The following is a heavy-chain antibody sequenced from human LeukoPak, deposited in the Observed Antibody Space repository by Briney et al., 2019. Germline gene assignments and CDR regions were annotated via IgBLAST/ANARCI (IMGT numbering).Heavy chain of an antibody. CDR3: VRDSNLSLDY. V-gene: IGHV3-74*01. D-gene: IGHD1-14*01. J-gene: IGHJ4*02. CDR1: GLTLSPYW. CDR2: ISTDGTAT. Sequence: PGGSLRLSCAASGLTLSPYWMHWVRQAPGKGLVWVSHISTDGTATTYADSVKGRFTISRDNAKNTLYLQMNSLRAEDTAVYYCVRDSNLSLDYWGQGSLVTVSS.